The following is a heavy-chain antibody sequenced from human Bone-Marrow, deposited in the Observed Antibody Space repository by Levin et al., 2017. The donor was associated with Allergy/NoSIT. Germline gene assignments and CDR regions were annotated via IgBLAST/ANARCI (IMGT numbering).Heavy chain of an antibody. Sequence: GESLKISCAASGFTFSSFAMQWVRQTPGKGLEWVATISDDGSRNYYGDSVKGRFSISRDNAKKILYLRMNSLRVEDTAVYFCAREGEGMHLYLPGDYWGQGTLVTVSS. V-gene: IGHV3-30*03. J-gene: IGHJ4*02. CDR3: AREGEGMHLYLPGDY. D-gene: IGHD2/OR15-2a*01. CDR1: GFTFSSFA. CDR2: ISDDGSRN.